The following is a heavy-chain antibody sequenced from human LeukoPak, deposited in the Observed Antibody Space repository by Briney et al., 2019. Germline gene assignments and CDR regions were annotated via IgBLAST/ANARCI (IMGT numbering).Heavy chain of an antibody. Sequence: PGGSLRLSCAASGFTFSGYGMHWVRQAPGKGLEWVAVISYDGSNKYYADSVKGRFTISRDNSKNTLYLQMNSLRAEDTAVYYCAKGRSRYSSGWYFDYWGQGTLVTVSS. J-gene: IGHJ4*02. CDR2: ISYDGSNK. V-gene: IGHV3-30*18. CDR1: GFTFSGYG. CDR3: AKGRSRYSSGWYFDY. D-gene: IGHD6-19*01.